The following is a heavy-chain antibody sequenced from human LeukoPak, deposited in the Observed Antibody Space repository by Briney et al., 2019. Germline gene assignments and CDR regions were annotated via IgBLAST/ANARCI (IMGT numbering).Heavy chain of an antibody. V-gene: IGHV3-23*01. CDR3: AKDMMVAYYYFDY. J-gene: IGHJ4*02. D-gene: IGHD2-15*01. Sequence: PGASLRLSCAASGFTFSSYAMSWVRQAPGKGLELVSAISGSGGSTYYADSVKGRFTISRDNSKNTLYLQMNSLRAEDTAIYYCAKDMMVAYYYFDYWGQGTLVTVSS. CDR1: GFTFSSYA. CDR2: ISGSGGST.